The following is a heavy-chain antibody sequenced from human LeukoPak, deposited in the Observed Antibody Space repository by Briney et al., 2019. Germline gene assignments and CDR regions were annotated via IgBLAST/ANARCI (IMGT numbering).Heavy chain of an antibody. CDR2: LSAGGGST. Sequence: GGSLRLSCAASGFTFSGYAMSWVRQAPGKGLEWVSGLSAGGGSTYYADAVKGRFAISRDNSKNTVYLQMNSLRAEDTAVYYCANEIRPNDYWGQGTLVTVSS. CDR3: ANEIRPNDY. V-gene: IGHV3-23*01. J-gene: IGHJ4*02. CDR1: GFTFSGYA. D-gene: IGHD4-17*01.